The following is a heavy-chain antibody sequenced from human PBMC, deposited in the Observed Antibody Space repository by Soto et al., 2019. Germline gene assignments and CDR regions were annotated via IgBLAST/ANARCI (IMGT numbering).Heavy chain of an antibody. CDR3: ARGGPDSGSYNRPNWFDP. CDR1: GGSISSGGYS. J-gene: IGHJ5*02. CDR2: IYHSGST. V-gene: IGHV4-30-2*01. Sequence: SETLSLTCAVSGGSISSGGYSWSWIRQPPGKCLEWIGYIYHSGSTNYNPSLKSRVTISVDTSKNQFSLKLSSVTAADTAVYYCARGGPDSGSYNRPNWFDPWGQGILVTVSS. D-gene: IGHD1-26*01.